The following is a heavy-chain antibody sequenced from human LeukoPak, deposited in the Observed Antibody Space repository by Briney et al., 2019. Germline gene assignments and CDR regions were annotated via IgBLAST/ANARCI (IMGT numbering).Heavy chain of an antibody. V-gene: IGHV4-59*08. D-gene: IGHD5-12*01. CDR1: GGSIRSYY. J-gene: IGHJ4*02. Sequence: SETLSLTCTVSGGSIRSYYWSWIRQPPGKGLEWIGYIYYSGSTTYNPSLKSRVTISADTSKNQFFLKLSSVTASDTALYYCAGELSGGFRFDYWGQGSLVTVSS. CDR2: IYYSGST. CDR3: AGELSGGFRFDY.